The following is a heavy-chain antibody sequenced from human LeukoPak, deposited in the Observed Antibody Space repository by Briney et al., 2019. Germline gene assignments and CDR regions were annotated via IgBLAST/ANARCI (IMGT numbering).Heavy chain of an antibody. Sequence: ASVKVSCNASGYTFTSYGISWVRQAPGQGLEWMGWISAYNGNTNYAQKLQGRVTMTTDTSTSTAYMELRSLRSDDTAVYYCAREGYYDSSGPIRHFDYWGQGTLVTVSS. J-gene: IGHJ4*02. CDR2: ISAYNGNT. CDR3: AREGYYDSSGPIRHFDY. CDR1: GYTFTSYG. D-gene: IGHD3-22*01. V-gene: IGHV1-18*01.